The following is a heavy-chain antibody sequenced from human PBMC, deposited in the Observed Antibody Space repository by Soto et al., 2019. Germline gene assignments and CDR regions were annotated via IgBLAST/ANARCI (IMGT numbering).Heavy chain of an antibody. V-gene: IGHV3-30*18. CDR2: ISYDGSNK. Sequence: QVQLVESGGGVVQPGRSLRLSCAASGFTFSSYGMHWVRQAPGKGLEWVAVISYDGSNKFYADSVKGRFTISRDNSKNTLYVQMNSLRAEDTAVYYCAKDLDYPYYFDYWGQGTLVTVSS. D-gene: IGHD5-12*01. CDR1: GFTFSSYG. CDR3: AKDLDYPYYFDY. J-gene: IGHJ4*02.